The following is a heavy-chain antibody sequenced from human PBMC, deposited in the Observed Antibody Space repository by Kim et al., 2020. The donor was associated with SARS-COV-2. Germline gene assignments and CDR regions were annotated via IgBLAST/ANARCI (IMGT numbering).Heavy chain of an antibody. CDR2: ST. D-gene: IGHD6-13*01. Sequence: STNYNPSLQSRVTISVDTSKDQFSLKLSSVTAADTAVYYCARDTAAAGTDYWGQGTLVTVSS. V-gene: IGHV4-34*01. CDR3: ARDTAAAGTDY. J-gene: IGHJ4*02.